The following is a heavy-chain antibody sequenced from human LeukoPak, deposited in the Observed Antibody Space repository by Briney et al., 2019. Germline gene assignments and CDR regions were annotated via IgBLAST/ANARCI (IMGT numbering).Heavy chain of an antibody. Sequence: PGRSLRLSCAASGFTFSSYGMHWVRHAPGKGLEWVAVIWYDGSNKYYADSVKGRFTISRDNSKNTLYLQMNSLRAEDTAVYYCARDGDSSGYGSPDYWGQGTLVTVSS. CDR3: ARDGDSSGYGSPDY. J-gene: IGHJ4*02. CDR2: IWYDGSNK. D-gene: IGHD3-22*01. V-gene: IGHV3-33*01. CDR1: GFTFSSYG.